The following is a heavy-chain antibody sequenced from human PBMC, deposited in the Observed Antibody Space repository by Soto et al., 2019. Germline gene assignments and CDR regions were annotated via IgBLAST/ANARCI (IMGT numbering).Heavy chain of an antibody. D-gene: IGHD2-15*01. J-gene: IGHJ4*02. Sequence: GXSVKVSYNASGYTFTSYAMHLVRHAPGQRLEWMGWINAGNGNTKYSQKFQGRVTITRDTSASTAYMELSSLRSEDTAVYYCARGPGGPDGPGDYWGQGTLVTVS. CDR2: INAGNGNT. CDR3: ARGPGGPDGPGDY. CDR1: GYTFTSYA. V-gene: IGHV1-3*01.